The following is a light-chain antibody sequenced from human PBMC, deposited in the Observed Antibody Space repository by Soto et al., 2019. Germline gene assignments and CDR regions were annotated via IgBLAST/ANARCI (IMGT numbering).Light chain of an antibody. J-gene: IGLJ1*01. V-gene: IGLV2-8*01. CDR1: SSAVGGYNY. Sequence: QSALTQPPSASGSPGQSVTIYCTGTSSAVGGYNYVSWYQQHPGKAPKLMIYEVSKRPSGVPDRFSGSKSGNTASLTVSGLHAEDEADYYCSSYAGSNNYVFVTGTKVTVL. CDR2: EVS. CDR3: SSYAGSNNYV.